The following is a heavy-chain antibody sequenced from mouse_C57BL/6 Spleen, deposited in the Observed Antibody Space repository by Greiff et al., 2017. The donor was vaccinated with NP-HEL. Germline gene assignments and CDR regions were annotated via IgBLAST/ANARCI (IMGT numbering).Heavy chain of an antibody. CDR2: IYPGDGDT. J-gene: IGHJ2*01. Sequence: QVQLKESGPELVKPGASVKISCKASGYAFSSSWMNWVKQRPGKGLEWIGRIYPGDGDTNYNGKFKGKATLTADKSSSTAYMQLSSLTSEDSAVYCCARWSTVVPFDYWGQGTTLTVSS. D-gene: IGHD1-1*01. CDR1: GYAFSSSW. V-gene: IGHV1-82*01. CDR3: ARWSTVVPFDY.